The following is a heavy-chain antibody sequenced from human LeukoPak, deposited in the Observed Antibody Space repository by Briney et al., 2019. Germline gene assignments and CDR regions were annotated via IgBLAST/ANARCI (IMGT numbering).Heavy chain of an antibody. Sequence: GGSLRLSCAASGFTFSSYWMSWVRQAPGKGLEWVANIKQDGSEKYYVDSVKGRFTISRDNSKNTLYLQMNSLRAEDTAVYYCAKDDSYYDSSGYPSWVYWGQGTLVTVSS. CDR1: GFTFSSYW. CDR3: AKDDSYYDSSGYPSWVY. V-gene: IGHV3-7*03. J-gene: IGHJ4*02. CDR2: IKQDGSEK. D-gene: IGHD3-22*01.